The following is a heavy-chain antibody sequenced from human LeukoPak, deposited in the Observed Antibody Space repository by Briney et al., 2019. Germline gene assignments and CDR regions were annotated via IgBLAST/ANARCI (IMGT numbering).Heavy chain of an antibody. CDR3: ARAAAGTFGWVDY. CDR1: GYTFTGYY. V-gene: IGHV1-2*02. J-gene: IGHJ4*02. D-gene: IGHD6-13*01. CDR2: INPNSGGT. Sequence: ASVKVSCKASGYTFTGYYMHRVRQAPGQGLEWMGWINPNSGGTNYAQKFQGRVTMTRDTSISTAYMELSRLRSDDTAVYYCARAAAGTFGWVDYWGQGTLVTVSS.